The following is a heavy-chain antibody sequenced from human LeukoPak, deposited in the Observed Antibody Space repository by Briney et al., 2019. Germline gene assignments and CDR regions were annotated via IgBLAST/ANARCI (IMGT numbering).Heavy chain of an antibody. J-gene: IGHJ6*02. D-gene: IGHD2-21*02. V-gene: IGHV3-21*01. Sequence: GGSLRLSCAASGFTFSSYSMNWVRQAPGKGLEWVSSISSSSSYIYYADSVKGRFTISRDNAKSSLYLQMNSLRAEDTAVYYCARDGIVVVTAIPAYYYYGMDVWGQGTTVTVSS. CDR1: GFTFSSYS. CDR3: ARDGIVVVTAIPAYYYYGMDV. CDR2: ISSSSSYI.